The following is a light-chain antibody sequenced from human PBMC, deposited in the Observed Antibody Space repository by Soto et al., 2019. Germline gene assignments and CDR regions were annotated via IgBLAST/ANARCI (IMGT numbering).Light chain of an antibody. CDR2: DAS. CDR1: QSVSSY. V-gene: IGKV3-11*01. J-gene: IGKJ5*01. Sequence: EIVLTQSPATLSLSPGERATLSCRASQSVSSYLACYQQKPGQAPRLLIYDASNRATGIPARFSGSGSGTDFTLTISSLEPEDFAVYYCQQRRNWPPITFGQGTRLEIK. CDR3: QQRRNWPPIT.